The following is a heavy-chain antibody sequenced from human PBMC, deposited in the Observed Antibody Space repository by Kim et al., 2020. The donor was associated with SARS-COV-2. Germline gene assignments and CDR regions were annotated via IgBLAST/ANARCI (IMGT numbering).Heavy chain of an antibody. CDR2: INAGNGNT. CDR1: GYTFTSYA. D-gene: IGHD3-16*01. V-gene: IGHV1-3*01. J-gene: IGHJ4*02. CDR3: ARIRWGGVCFDY. Sequence: ASVKVSCKASGYTFTSYAMHWVRQAPGQRLEWMGWINAGNGNTKYSQKFQGRVTITRDTSASTAYMELSSLRSEDTAVYYCARIRWGGVCFDYWGQGTLVTVSS.